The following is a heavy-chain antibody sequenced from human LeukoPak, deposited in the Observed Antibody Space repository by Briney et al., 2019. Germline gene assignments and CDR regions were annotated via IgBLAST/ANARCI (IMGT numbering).Heavy chain of an antibody. Sequence: ASVKVSCKASGYTFANYGISWVRQAPGQGLEWMGWISAYNGNTNYAQNLQDRVTMTTDTSTSTAYMELRSLSSDDTAVYFCARDAATISDTFDIWGQGTMVTVSS. V-gene: IGHV1-18*01. CDR1: GYTFANYG. CDR3: ARDAATISDTFDI. J-gene: IGHJ3*02. D-gene: IGHD2-21*01. CDR2: ISAYNGNT.